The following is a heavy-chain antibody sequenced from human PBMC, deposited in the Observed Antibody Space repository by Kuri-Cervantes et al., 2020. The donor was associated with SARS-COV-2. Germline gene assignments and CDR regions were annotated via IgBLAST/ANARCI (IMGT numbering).Heavy chain of an antibody. CDR1: GFTFSSYA. V-gene: IGHV3-21*01. CDR2: ISSSGSYI. D-gene: IGHD2-15*01. CDR3: ARNIGSGKDIYYYYMDV. J-gene: IGHJ6*03. Sequence: GESLKISCASAGFTFSSYAMHWVRQAPGKGLEWVSSISSSGSYIYYADSVKGRFTISRDNAKNSLYLQMNSLRAEDTAVYYCARNIGSGKDIYYYYMDVWGKGTTVTVSS.